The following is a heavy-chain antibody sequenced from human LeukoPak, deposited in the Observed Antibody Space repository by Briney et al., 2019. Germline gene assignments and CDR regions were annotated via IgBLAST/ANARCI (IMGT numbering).Heavy chain of an antibody. CDR2: IYYSGST. Sequence: SETLSLTCTVSGGSISSHYWSWIRQPPGKGLEWIGYIYYSGSTNYNPSLKSRVTISVDTSKNQFSLKLSSVTAADTAVYYCASLHVYYYYMDVWGKGTTVTVS. CDR1: GGSISSHY. V-gene: IGHV4-59*11. CDR3: ASLHVYYYYMDV. J-gene: IGHJ6*03.